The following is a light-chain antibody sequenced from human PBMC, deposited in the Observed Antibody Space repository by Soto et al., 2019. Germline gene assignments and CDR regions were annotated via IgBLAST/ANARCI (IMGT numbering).Light chain of an antibody. V-gene: IGKV1-5*01. CDR3: QQYNSYSRT. CDR2: DAS. Sequence: DIQMTQSPSTLSASVGDRVTITCRASQTINTWLAWYQQKPAKAPTLLMYDASSLDSGVPSRFSGSSSGTAFTLTIISLQPDDFAPYYCQQYNSYSRTFGQGTKVDIK. J-gene: IGKJ1*01. CDR1: QTINTW.